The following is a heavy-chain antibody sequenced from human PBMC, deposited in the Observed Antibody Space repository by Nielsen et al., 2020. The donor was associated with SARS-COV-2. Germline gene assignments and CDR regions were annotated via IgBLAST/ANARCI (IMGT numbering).Heavy chain of an antibody. V-gene: IGHV3-48*04. CDR1: GFSFNTYS. CDR2: INSRATAL. Sequence: GGSLRLSCSASGFSFNTYSMNWVRQAPGKGLEWISHINSRATALYYADSVKGRFVVSSDNVRNSLFLQMNSLRGEDTAVYYCAREGLCSTYYMDVWGEGTTVSVSS. D-gene: IGHD1-26*01. CDR3: AREGLCSTYYMDV. J-gene: IGHJ6*03.